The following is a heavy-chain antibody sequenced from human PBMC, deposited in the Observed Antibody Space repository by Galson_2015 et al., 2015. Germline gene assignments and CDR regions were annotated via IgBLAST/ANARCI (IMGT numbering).Heavy chain of an antibody. CDR2: IYPGDSDT. D-gene: IGHD4-11*01. J-gene: IGHJ4*02. Sequence: QSGAEVTKPGESLKISCKASGYSFTSYWIGWVRQMPGKGLEWMGIIYPGDSDTRYSPAFQGQVTISADKSISTAYLQWSSLKASDTAVYYCARWTSNVPYFFDYWGQGTLVTVSS. V-gene: IGHV5-51*01. CDR3: ARWTSNVPYFFDY. CDR1: GYSFTSYW.